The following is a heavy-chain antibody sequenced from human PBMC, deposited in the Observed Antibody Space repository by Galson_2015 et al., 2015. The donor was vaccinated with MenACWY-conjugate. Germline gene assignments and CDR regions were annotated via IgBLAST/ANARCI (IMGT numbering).Heavy chain of an antibody. CDR3: ARHPPGGRGLDV. V-gene: IGHV5-51*01. J-gene: IGHJ6*02. D-gene: IGHD1-26*01. CDR2: ISPGDSNT. CDR1: GYSFTTYW. Sequence: QSGAEVKKSGESLKISCQGPGYSFTTYWIAWVRQMPGRGLEWVGLISPGDSNTRYSPSFQGQVTISADKSISTAYLQWSSLKASDTAMYYCARHPPGGRGLDVWGQGTTVTVSS.